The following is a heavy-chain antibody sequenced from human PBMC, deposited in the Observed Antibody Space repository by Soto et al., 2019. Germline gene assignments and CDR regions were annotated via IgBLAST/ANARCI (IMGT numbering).Heavy chain of an antibody. V-gene: IGHV1-69*02. Sequence: QVQLVQSGAEVKKPGSSVKVSCKASGGTFSSYTISWVRQAPGQGLEWMGRIIPILGIANYAQKFQGRVMIAADXSTSTAYMELSSLRSEDTAVYYCARANTAPGYFDLWGRGTLVTVSS. CDR3: ARANTAPGYFDL. CDR2: IIPILGIA. CDR1: GGTFSSYT. J-gene: IGHJ2*01.